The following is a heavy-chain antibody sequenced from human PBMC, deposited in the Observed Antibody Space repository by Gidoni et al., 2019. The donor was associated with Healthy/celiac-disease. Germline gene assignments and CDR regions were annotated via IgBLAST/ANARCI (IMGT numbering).Heavy chain of an antibody. Sequence: QVQLQQWGAGLLKPSETLSLTSAVYGGAFSGYYWCWIRQPPGKGLEWIGEINHSGSTNYNPSLKSRVTISVDTSKNQFSLKLSSVTAADTAVYYCARGVCSSTSCYPSEALYYFDYWGQGTLVTVSS. CDR1: GGAFSGYY. V-gene: IGHV4-34*01. CDR2: INHSGST. CDR3: ARGVCSSTSCYPSEALYYFDY. D-gene: IGHD2-2*01. J-gene: IGHJ4*02.